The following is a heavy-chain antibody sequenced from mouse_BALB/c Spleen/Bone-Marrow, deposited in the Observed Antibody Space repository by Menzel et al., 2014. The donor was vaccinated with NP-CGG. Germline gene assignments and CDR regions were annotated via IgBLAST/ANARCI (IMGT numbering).Heavy chain of an antibody. D-gene: IGHD2-14*01. CDR2: INPDSSTI. V-gene: IGHV4-1*02. CDR1: GFDFSRYW. J-gene: IGHJ4*01. Sequence: EAKLVESGGGLVQPGGSLKLSCAASGFDFSRYWMSWVRQAPGKGLEWIGEINPDSSTIKYKPSLKDKFMISRDNAKNTLYLQMIKVRSEDTALYYCARPRGNYAMAYWGQGTSVTVSS. CDR3: ARPRGNYAMAY.